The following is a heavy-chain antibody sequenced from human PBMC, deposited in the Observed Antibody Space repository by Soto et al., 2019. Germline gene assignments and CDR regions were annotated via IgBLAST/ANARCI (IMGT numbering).Heavy chain of an antibody. CDR1: EFTFSGYA. V-gene: IGHV3-23*01. CDR2: ISGSGGST. CDR3: AKHGSGSYSNYYYYYYMDV. Sequence: GGSLRLSCAASEFTFSGYAMSWVRQAPGKGLEWVSAISGSGGSTYYADSVKGRFTISRDNSKNTLYLQMNSLRAEDTAVYYCAKHGSGSYSNYYYYYYMDVWGKGTTVTVSS. D-gene: IGHD3-10*01. J-gene: IGHJ6*03.